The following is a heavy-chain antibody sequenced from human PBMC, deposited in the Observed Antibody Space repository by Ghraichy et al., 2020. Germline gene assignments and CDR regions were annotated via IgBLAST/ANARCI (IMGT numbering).Heavy chain of an antibody. J-gene: IGHJ4*02. D-gene: IGHD3-10*01. Sequence: SQTLSLTCSVSDGSFSSSTHYWGLVRQPPGNGLEWIGCLYYIGNTYYNPSLKSRVTISEDTSTDQFSLWLSSVTAADTAVYFCVRQTVREMLTNLGFGTFDSWGRGTFVTVSS. CDR3: VRQTVREMLTNLGFGTFDS. V-gene: IGHV4-39*01. CDR2: LYYIGNT. CDR1: DGSFSSSTHY.